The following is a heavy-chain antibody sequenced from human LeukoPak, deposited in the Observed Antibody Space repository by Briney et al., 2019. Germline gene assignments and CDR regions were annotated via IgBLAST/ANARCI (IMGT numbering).Heavy chain of an antibody. CDR1: GFTFSGYT. CDR2: IRSSRSTT. V-gene: IGHV3-48*02. CDR3: ARLAERYDILTDYGMDV. Sequence: PGGSLRLSCAASGFTFSGYTLNWVRQAPGKGLEWVSYIRSSRSTTHYADSVKGRFIISRDNAKNSLYLQMNSLRDDDTAVYYCARLAERYDILTDYGMDVWGQGTTVSVSS. D-gene: IGHD3-9*01. J-gene: IGHJ6*02.